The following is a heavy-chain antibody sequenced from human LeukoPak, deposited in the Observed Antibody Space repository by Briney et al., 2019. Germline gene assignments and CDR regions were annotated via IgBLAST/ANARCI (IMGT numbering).Heavy chain of an antibody. D-gene: IGHD1-1*01. CDR3: AREPGGLRYFDY. CDR1: GFTFSSYA. CDR2: ISYDGSNK. J-gene: IGHJ4*02. Sequence: PGGSLRLSCAASGFTFSSYAMHWVRQAPGKGLEWVAVISYDGSNKYYADSVKGRFTISRDNSKNTLYLQMNSLRAEDTAVYYCAREPGGLRYFDYWGQGTLVTVSS. V-gene: IGHV3-30-3*01.